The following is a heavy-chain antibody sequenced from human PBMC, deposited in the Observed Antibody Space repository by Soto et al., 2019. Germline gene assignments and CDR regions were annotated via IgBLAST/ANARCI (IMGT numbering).Heavy chain of an antibody. V-gene: IGHV1-69*04. J-gene: IGHJ4*02. CDR3: ARDKTTQWEVRPPGY. D-gene: IGHD1-26*01. CDR2: IIPILNVA. CDR1: GGTLNSYN. Sequence: SVKVSCKASGGTLNSYNIIWVRQAPGQGLEWMGRIIPILNVAKYAQRLQGRVTITADKSTSTAYMELNSLRSEDTAVYYCARDKTTQWEVRPPGYWGQETQVTVSS.